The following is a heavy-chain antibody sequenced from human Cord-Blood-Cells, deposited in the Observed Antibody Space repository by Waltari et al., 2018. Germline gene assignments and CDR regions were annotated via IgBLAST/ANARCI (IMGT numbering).Heavy chain of an antibody. Sequence: QVQLVQSGAEVKKPGASVKVSCKASGYTFTGYYMHWVRQAPGQGLEWVGWINPNSGGTNYAQKFQGRVTMTRDTSISTAYMELSRLRSDDTAVYYCARRGGYGSGSYYNDYWGQGTLVTVSS. CDR3: ARRGGYGSGSYYNDY. D-gene: IGHD3-10*01. V-gene: IGHV1-2*02. CDR1: GYTFTGYY. J-gene: IGHJ4*02. CDR2: INPNSGGT.